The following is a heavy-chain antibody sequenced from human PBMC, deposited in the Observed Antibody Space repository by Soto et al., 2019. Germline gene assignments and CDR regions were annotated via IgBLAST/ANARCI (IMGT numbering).Heavy chain of an antibody. D-gene: IGHD2-8*02. CDR3: ARGMTPPGAPAWYYFDS. V-gene: IGHV4-4*07. CDR2: FSLSGTT. CDR1: GASITGSSY. Sequence: SETLSLTCTVSGASITGSSYWSWIRQPAGKGLEWVGRFSLSGTTSYNPSLRSRVTMSADVSKNQFSLRLTSVTAADTALYYCARGMTPPGAPAWYYFDSWGQGTLVTVSS. J-gene: IGHJ4*02.